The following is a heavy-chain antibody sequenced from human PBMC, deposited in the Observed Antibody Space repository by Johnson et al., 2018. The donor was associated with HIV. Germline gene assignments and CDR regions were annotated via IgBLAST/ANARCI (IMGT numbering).Heavy chain of an antibody. CDR3: AREESSGYYHGGRGAFDI. CDR2: INWNGGNT. V-gene: IGHV3-20*04. J-gene: IGHJ3*02. CDR1: GFAFSSYA. Sequence: VQLVESGGGVVQPGRSLTLSCAASGFAFSSYALHWVRQAPGKGLEWVSGINWNGGNTGYADSVKGRFTISRDNAKNSVYLQMNSLRAEDTALYYCAREESSGYYHGGRGAFDIWGQGTMVTVSS. D-gene: IGHD3-22*01.